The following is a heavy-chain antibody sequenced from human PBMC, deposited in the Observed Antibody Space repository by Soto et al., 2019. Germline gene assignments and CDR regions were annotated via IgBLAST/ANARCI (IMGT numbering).Heavy chain of an antibody. CDR1: GFTFRDYW. J-gene: IGHJ6*02. D-gene: IGHD2-8*01. Sequence: PGGSLRLSCAASGFTFRDYWMSWVRQAPGKGLEWVATIKQDGSEKYYVDSVEGRFTISRDNAKNSLYLQMNSLRAEDSALYYCASNRVLLMVYRIQYYYGMDVWGQGTTVTVSS. CDR3: ASNRVLLMVYRIQYYYGMDV. V-gene: IGHV3-7*01. CDR2: IKQDGSEK.